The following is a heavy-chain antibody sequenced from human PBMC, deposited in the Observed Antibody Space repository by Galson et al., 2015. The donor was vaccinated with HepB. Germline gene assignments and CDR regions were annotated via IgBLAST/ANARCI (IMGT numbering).Heavy chain of an antibody. D-gene: IGHD2-21*01. V-gene: IGHV3-23*01. CDR3: AKTSSCDDGPCFSGYFDS. CDR2: IVGSGEST. J-gene: IGHJ4*02. Sequence: SLRLSCAAPGITFSTYVMSWVRQAPGKGLEWVSSIVGSGESTFYADSVKGRFTISRDNSRNTLYLQMNRLRADDTAIYYCAKTSSCDDGPCFSGYFDSWGQGTLVAVSS. CDR1: GITFSTYV.